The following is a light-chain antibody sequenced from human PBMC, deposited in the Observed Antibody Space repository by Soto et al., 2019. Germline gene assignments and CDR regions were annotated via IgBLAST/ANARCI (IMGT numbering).Light chain of an antibody. Sequence: DIPMTQSPSSLSASVGDRVTITCRASQSISSYLNWYQQKPGKAPKLLIYAASSLQSGVPSRFSGSGSGTDFTLTISSLQPEDFATYYCQQSYSTLPYTFGQGTKLETK. CDR1: QSISSY. V-gene: IGKV1-39*01. J-gene: IGKJ2*01. CDR2: AAS. CDR3: QQSYSTLPYT.